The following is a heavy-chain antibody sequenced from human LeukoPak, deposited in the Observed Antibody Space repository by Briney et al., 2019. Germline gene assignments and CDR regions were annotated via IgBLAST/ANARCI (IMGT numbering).Heavy chain of an antibody. D-gene: IGHD4-11*01. CDR2: ISGSGGST. V-gene: IGHV3-23*01. CDR3: AKLRSNYISYDAFDI. J-gene: IGHJ3*02. CDR1: GFTFSSYA. Sequence: EGSLRLSCAASGFTFSSYAMSWVRQAPGKGLEWVSAISGSGGSTYYADSVKGRFTISRDNSKNTLYVQMKSLRAEDTAVYYCAKLRSNYISYDAFDIWGQGTMVTVSS.